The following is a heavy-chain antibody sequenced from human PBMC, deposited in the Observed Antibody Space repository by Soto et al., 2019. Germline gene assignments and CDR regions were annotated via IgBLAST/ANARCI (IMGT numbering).Heavy chain of an antibody. CDR3: ARDRDIVVVPAAISNYYYGMDV. CDR1: GYTFTSYG. V-gene: IGHV1-18*04. D-gene: IGHD2-2*02. J-gene: IGHJ6*02. CDR2: ISAYNGNT. Sequence: QVQLMQSGAEVKKPGASVKVSCKASGYTFTSYGISWVRQAPGQGLEWMGWISAYNGNTNYAQKLQGRVTMTTDTSTSTAYMELRSLRSDDTAVYYCARDRDIVVVPAAISNYYYGMDVWGQGTTVTVSS.